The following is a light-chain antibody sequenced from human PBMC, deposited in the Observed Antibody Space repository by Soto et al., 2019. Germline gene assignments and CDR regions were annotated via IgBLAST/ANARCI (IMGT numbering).Light chain of an antibody. V-gene: IGKV1-5*03. CDR2: KAS. CDR3: QQYNSYS. J-gene: IGKJ1*01. CDR1: QSISTW. Sequence: DIQMAQSPSTLSASVGDRVTITCRASQSISTWLAWYQHKAGKAPKLLIYKASSLESGVPSRFSGSGSGTEFTLTISSLHPEDFANYYCQQYNSYSFGQGTKVEIK.